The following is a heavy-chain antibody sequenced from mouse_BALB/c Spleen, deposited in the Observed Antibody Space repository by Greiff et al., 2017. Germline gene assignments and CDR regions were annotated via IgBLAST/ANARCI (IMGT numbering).Heavy chain of an antibody. Sequence: VQLQQSGAELVRSGASVKLSCTASGFNIKDYYMHWVKQRPEQGLEWIGWIDPENGDTEYAPKFQGKATMTADTSSNTAYLQLSSLTSEDTAVYYCRYYDYDGNAMDYWGQGTSVTVSA. V-gene: IGHV14-4*02. J-gene: IGHJ4*01. CDR2: IDPENGDT. CDR1: GFNIKDYY. CDR3: RYYDYDGNAMDY. D-gene: IGHD2-4*01.